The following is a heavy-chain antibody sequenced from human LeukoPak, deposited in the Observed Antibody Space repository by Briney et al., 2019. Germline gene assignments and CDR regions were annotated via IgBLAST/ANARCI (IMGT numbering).Heavy chain of an antibody. D-gene: IGHD6-19*01. CDR3: ARGYSSGCHFDL. J-gene: IGHJ4*02. V-gene: IGHV3-48*03. Sequence: PGGSLRLSCAASGFTFSSYEMNWVRQAPGKGLEWVSYISGASSLIYYADSVKGRFTISRDNAKNSLYLQMNSLRGEDTAVYYCARGYSSGCHFDLWGQETLVTVSS. CDR2: ISGASSLI. CDR1: GFTFSSYE.